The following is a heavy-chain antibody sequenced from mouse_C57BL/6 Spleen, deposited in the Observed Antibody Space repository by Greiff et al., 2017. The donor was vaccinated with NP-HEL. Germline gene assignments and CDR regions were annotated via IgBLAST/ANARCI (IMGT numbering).Heavy chain of an antibody. CDR1: GYTFTSYW. CDR2: IYPGSGST. V-gene: IGHV1-55*01. J-gene: IGHJ3*01. Sequence: QVQLQQPGAELVKPGASVKMSCKASGYTFTSYWITWVKQRPGQGLEWIGDIYPGSGSTNYNEKFKSKATLTVDTSSSTAYMQLSSLTSEDSAVYYCARWGRSSSSNYAWLAYWGQGTLVTVSA. D-gene: IGHD2-5*01. CDR3: ARWGRSSSSNYAWLAY.